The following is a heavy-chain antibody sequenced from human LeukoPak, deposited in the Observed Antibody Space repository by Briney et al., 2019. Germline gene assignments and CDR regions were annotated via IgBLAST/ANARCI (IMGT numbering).Heavy chain of an antibody. CDR1: GGSFSGYY. CDR2: IYFSGGT. J-gene: IGHJ6*03. V-gene: IGHV4-39*01. CDR3: ARPLGGAYYMDV. D-gene: IGHD3-16*01. Sequence: SETLSLTCAVYGGSFSGYYWGWIRQPPGKGLEWIGSIYFSGGTYYNASLKSRVTISVDTSKNQFSLKLSSVTAADTAVYYCARPLGGAYYMDVWGKGTTVTIPS.